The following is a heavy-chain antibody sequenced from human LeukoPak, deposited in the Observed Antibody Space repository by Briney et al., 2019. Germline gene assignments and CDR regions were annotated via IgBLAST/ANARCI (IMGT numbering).Heavy chain of an antibody. CDR1: GGSMKNSF. D-gene: IGHD2/OR15-2a*01. Sequence: PSETLSLTCSVSGGSMKNSFWSWIRQPPGKGLEWIGYMSVIGITNSNPSLKSRVAFSIDTSKDHFYLKLRSVTAADTALYFCARNRFQLSGAYWFDPWGRGTLVPVST. J-gene: IGHJ5*02. CDR3: ARNRFQLSGAYWFDP. CDR2: MSVIGIT. V-gene: IGHV4-59*01.